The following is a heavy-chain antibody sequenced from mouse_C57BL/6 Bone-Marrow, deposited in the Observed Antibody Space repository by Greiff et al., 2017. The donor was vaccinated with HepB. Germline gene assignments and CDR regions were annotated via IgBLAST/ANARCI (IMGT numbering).Heavy chain of an antibody. Sequence: VQLQQSVAELVRPGASVKLSCTASGFNIKNTYMHWVKQRPEQGLEWIGRIDPANGNTKYAPKFQGKATITADTSSNTAYLQLSSLTSEDTAIYYCARGNYYGSSYDYYAMDYWGQGTSVTVSS. J-gene: IGHJ4*01. CDR1: GFNIKNTY. D-gene: IGHD1-1*01. CDR2: IDPANGNT. CDR3: ARGNYYGSSYDYYAMDY. V-gene: IGHV14-3*01.